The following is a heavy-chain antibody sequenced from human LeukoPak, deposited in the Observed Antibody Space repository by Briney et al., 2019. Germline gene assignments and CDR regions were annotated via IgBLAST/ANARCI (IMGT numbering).Heavy chain of an antibody. J-gene: IGHJ5*02. CDR2: LHIGGNT. V-gene: IGHV3-53*01. CDR3: TRYDIQKGWFGP. Sequence: GGSLRLSCAASGITISANFMSWVRQAPGKGLEWVSGLHIGGNTEYVDSVRGRFIISRDNSRNMLFLQMNNLRPEDTAVYYCTRYDIQKGWFGPWGQGTLVTVPS. CDR1: GITISANF. D-gene: IGHD1-1*01.